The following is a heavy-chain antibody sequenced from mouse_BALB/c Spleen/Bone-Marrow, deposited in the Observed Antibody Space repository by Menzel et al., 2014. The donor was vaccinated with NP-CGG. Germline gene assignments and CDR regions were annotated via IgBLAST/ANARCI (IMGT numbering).Heavy chain of an antibody. J-gene: IGHJ2*01. CDR2: IVPANGNT. V-gene: IGHV14-3*02. CDR3: VRYLYGNYFDY. Sequence: VTLKVSGAELVKPGASVKLSCTASGFNIKDTYMHWVKQRPEQGLEWIGRIVPANGNTKYDPKFQGKATITADTSSNTAYLQLTSLTSEDTAVYYCVRYLYGNYFDYWGQGTTLTVSS. CDR1: GFNIKDTY. D-gene: IGHD2-10*02.